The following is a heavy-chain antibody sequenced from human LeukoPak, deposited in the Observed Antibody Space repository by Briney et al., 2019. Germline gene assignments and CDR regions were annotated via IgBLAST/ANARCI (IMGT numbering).Heavy chain of an antibody. J-gene: IGHJ6*04. D-gene: IGHD3-3*02. CDR1: GFTLTNYA. CDR3: ARRFAAQLAFVDV. Sequence: GGSLRLSCAASGFTLTNYAMHWVRQAQGKGLEYVSAISYNGGSTYYANSVKGRFTISRDNSKNTLYLQMGSLRAEDMAVYYCARRFAAQLAFVDVWGKGTTVTISS. V-gene: IGHV3-64*01. CDR2: ISYNGGST.